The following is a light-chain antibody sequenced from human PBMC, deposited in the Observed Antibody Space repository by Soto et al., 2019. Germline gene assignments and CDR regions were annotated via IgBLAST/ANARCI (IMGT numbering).Light chain of an antibody. CDR1: SSDVGAYKY. V-gene: IGLV2-14*01. J-gene: IGLJ1*01. CDR2: AVS. Sequence: QSALTQPASVSGSPGQSITISCTGTSSDVGAYKYVSWYQQHPGKAPKVMIYAVSNRPSGVSNRFSGSKSGNTASLTISGLQAEDEADYFCSSYSSSSTLFVFGTGTKVTVL. CDR3: SSYSSSSTLFV.